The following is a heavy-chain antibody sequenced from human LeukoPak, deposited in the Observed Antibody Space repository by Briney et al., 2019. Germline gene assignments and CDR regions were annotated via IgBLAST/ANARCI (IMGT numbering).Heavy chain of an antibody. CDR3: AREEYYDSSGYRVRAFDI. CDR2: IYYSGST. Sequence: KSSETLSLTCTVSGGSISSYYWSWIRQPPGKGLEWIGYIYYSGSTNYNPSLKSRVTISVDTSKNQFSLKLSSVTAADTAVYYCAREEYYDSSGYRVRAFDIWGQGTMVTVSS. CDR1: GGSISSYY. D-gene: IGHD3-22*01. V-gene: IGHV4-59*01. J-gene: IGHJ3*02.